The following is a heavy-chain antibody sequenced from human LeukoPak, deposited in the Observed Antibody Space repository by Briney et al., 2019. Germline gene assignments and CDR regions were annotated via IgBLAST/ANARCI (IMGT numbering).Heavy chain of an antibody. D-gene: IGHD4-11*01. CDR2: IYHSGNT. J-gene: IGHJ4*02. V-gene: IGHV4-59*04. CDR3: ARRRGTVTTTLGY. CDR1: GGSISSYY. Sequence: SETLSLTCTVSGGSISSYYWGWIRQPPGKGLEWIGTIYHSGNTYYNPSLKSRVTMSVDTSKNQFSLKLSSVTAADTAVYYCARRRGTVTTTLGYWGQGTLVTVSS.